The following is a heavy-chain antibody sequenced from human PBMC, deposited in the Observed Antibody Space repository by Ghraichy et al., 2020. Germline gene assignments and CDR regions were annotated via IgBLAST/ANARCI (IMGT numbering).Heavy chain of an antibody. CDR1: GFTFSSYS. Sequence: GEAMNISCAASGFTFSSYSMNWVRQAPGKGLEWVSSISSSSSYIYYADSVKGRFTISRDNAKNSLYLQMNSLRAEDTAVYYCARDDYGDYGLTADVWGQGTTVTVSS. CDR2: ISSSSSYI. J-gene: IGHJ6*02. D-gene: IGHD4-17*01. V-gene: IGHV3-21*01. CDR3: ARDDYGDYGLTADV.